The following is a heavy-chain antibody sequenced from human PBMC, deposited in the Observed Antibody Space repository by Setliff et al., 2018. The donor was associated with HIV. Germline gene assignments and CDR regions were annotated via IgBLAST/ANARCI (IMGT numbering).Heavy chain of an antibody. CDR1: GASIRSQH. V-gene: IGHV4-59*11. CDR3: ARTRGYSYGTLAGFDY. Sequence: PSETLSLTCTVSGASIRSQHWSWIRKPPGKGLEWIGYISYSGSTNYNPSLESRVAMSVDTSKQQFSLEVSSVTAADTAVYYCARTRGYSYGTLAGFDYWGRGSLVTVS. CDR2: ISYSGST. J-gene: IGHJ4*01. D-gene: IGHD5-18*01.